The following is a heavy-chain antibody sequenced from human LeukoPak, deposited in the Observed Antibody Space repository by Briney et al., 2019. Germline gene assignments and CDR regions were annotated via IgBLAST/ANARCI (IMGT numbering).Heavy chain of an antibody. Sequence: SETLSLTCTVSGGSIGSSSYYWGWIRQPPGKGLEWIGSIYYSGSTYYNPSLKSRVTISVDTSKNQFSLKLSSVTAADTAVYYCARVRDQYYYGSGSYIDYWGQGTLVTVSS. J-gene: IGHJ4*02. CDR3: ARVRDQYYYGSGSYIDY. D-gene: IGHD3-10*01. CDR1: GGSIGSSSYY. V-gene: IGHV4-39*07. CDR2: IYYSGST.